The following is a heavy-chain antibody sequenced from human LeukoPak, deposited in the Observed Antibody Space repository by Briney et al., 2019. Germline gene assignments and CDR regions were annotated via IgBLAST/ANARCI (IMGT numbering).Heavy chain of an antibody. J-gene: IGHJ4*02. D-gene: IGHD2-21*02. CDR2: INPNSGGT. CDR3: ARDRFTLFYGLPDY. CDR1: VYTFTSHD. V-gene: IGHV1-2*06. Sequence: GASVKVSCKASVYTFTSHDINWVRQAPGQGLEWMGRINPNSGGTNYAQKFQGRVTMTRDTSISTAYMELSRLRSDDTAVYYCARDRFTLFYGLPDYWGQGTLVTVSS.